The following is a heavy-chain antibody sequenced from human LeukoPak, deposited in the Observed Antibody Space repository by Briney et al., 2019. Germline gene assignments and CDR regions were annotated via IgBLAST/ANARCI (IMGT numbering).Heavy chain of an antibody. V-gene: IGHV5-51*01. D-gene: IGHD3-22*01. Sequence: GESLKISCKGSGYSFTTYWIDWVRQMPGKGLEWKGIIYPGDSDTRYSPSFQGQVIISADKSISTAYLQWSSLKASDTAMYYCAILRSPYYYDSSGSGAFDIWGQGTMVTVSS. J-gene: IGHJ3*02. CDR1: GYSFTTYW. CDR3: AILRSPYYYDSSGSGAFDI. CDR2: IYPGDSDT.